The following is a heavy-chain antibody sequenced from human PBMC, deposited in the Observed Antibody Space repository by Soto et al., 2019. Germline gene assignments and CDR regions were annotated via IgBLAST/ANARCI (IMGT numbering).Heavy chain of an antibody. CDR1: GFTFSTYA. Sequence: QVQLVESGGGVVQPGRSLRLSCAAPGFTFSTYAMHWVRQAPGKGLECVAVISYDGSNKNYADSVKGRFTISRDNSKNTLYRQMNSLRAEDTAVYYCPILLWREYGMDVCGQGTTVTVSS. V-gene: IGHV3-30-3*01. CDR2: ISYDGSNK. J-gene: IGHJ6*02. CDR3: PILLWREYGMDV. D-gene: IGHD2-2*02.